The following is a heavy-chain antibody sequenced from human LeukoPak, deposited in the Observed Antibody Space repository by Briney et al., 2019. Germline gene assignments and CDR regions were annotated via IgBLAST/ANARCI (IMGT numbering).Heavy chain of an antibody. J-gene: IGHJ6*03. V-gene: IGHV4-34*01. Sequence: PSETLSLTCAVYGGSFSGYYWSWIRQPPGKGLEWIGEINHSGGTNYNPSLKSRVTISVDTSKNQFSLKLSSVTAADTAVYYCASTGPVLRFLEWLLGSESEPRAHYYYMDVWGKGTTVTVSS. CDR3: ASTGPVLRFLEWLLGSESEPRAHYYYMDV. CDR1: GGSFSGYY. CDR2: INHSGGT. D-gene: IGHD3-3*01.